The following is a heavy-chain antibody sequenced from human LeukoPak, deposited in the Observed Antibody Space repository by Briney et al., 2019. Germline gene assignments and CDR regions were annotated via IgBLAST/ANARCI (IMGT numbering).Heavy chain of an antibody. V-gene: IGHV3-74*01. Sequence: GGSLRLSCAASGFTFSSYWMHWVRQAPGKGLVWVSRINTDGSSTRYADSVKGRFTISRDNAKNTLYLQMNSLRAEDTAVYYCARDLEYCSSTSCSGLDYWGQGTLVTVSS. D-gene: IGHD2-2*01. J-gene: IGHJ4*02. CDR2: INTDGSST. CDR1: GFTFSSYW. CDR3: ARDLEYCSSTSCSGLDY.